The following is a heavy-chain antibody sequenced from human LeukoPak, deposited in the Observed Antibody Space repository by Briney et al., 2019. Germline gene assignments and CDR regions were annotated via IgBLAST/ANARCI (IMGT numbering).Heavy chain of an antibody. CDR3: ARVTRYYDSSGYYSHFDY. CDR2: MYYSGST. V-gene: IGHV4-59*01. CDR1: GGSISSYY. D-gene: IGHD3-22*01. J-gene: IGHJ4*02. Sequence: SETLSLTCTVSGGSISSYYWSWIRQPPGKGLEWIGYMYYSGSTNYNPSLKSRVTISVDTSKNQFSLKLSPVTAADTAVYYCARVTRYYDSSGYYSHFDYWGQGTLVTVSS.